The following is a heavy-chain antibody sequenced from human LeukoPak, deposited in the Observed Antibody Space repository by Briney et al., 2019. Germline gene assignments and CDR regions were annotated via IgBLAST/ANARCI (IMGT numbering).Heavy chain of an antibody. V-gene: IGHV3-23*01. CDR2: ISGSGGST. Sequence: GGSLRLSCAASGFTFSSYAMSWVRQAPGKGLEWVSAISGSGGSTYYADSVKGRFTISRDNSKNTLYLQMSSLRAEDTAVYYCAKGGYSYGMYYYYMDVWGKGTTVTVSS. CDR3: AKGGYSYGMYYYYMDV. J-gene: IGHJ6*03. CDR1: GFTFSSYA. D-gene: IGHD5-18*01.